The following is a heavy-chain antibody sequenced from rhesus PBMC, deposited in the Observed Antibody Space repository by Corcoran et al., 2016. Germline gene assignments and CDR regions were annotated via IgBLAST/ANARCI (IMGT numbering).Heavy chain of an antibody. D-gene: IGHD1-20*01. V-gene: IGHV4-147*01. Sequence: QLQLQESGPGLVKPSETLSLTCAVSGGPISAYLWPRFRPPPRKGLEWIGRISGISGSTSYNPSLKSRLTISTDTSKNQFSLKLSSVTAADTAVYYCALPGNNGAFDYWGQGVLVTVSS. CDR3: ALPGNNGAFDY. J-gene: IGHJ4*01. CDR2: ISGISGST. CDR1: GGPISAYL.